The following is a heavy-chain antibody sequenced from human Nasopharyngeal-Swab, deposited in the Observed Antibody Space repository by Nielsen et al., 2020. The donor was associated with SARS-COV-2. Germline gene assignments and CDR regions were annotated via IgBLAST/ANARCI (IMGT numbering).Heavy chain of an antibody. CDR1: GGTFSSYG. J-gene: IGHJ4*02. V-gene: IGHV1-69*04. Sequence: SVKVSCKASGGTFSSYGISWVRQAPGQGLKWMGRIIPILGITNYPQKFQGRVTITADKSTGTAYMELSSLRSEDTAVYYCAREVGYSGSYFDYWGQGTLVTVSS. CDR3: AREVGYSGSYFDY. CDR2: IIPILGIT. D-gene: IGHD1-26*01.